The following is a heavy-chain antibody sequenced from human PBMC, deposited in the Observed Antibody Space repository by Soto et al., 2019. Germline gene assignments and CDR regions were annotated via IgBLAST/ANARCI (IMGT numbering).Heavy chain of an antibody. D-gene: IGHD1-7*01. CDR1: GFTFSSYA. J-gene: IGHJ3*02. Sequence: GGSLRLSCAASGFTFSSYAMSWVRQAPGKGLEWVSAISGSGGSTYYTDSVKGRFTISRDNSKNTLYLQMNSLRAEDTAVYYCAKAGPNWNYVLDAFDIWGQGTMVTVSS. V-gene: IGHV3-23*01. CDR3: AKAGPNWNYVLDAFDI. CDR2: ISGSGGST.